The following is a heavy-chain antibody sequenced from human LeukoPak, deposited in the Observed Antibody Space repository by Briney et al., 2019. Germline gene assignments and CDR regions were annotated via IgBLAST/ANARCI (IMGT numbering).Heavy chain of an antibody. D-gene: IGHD1-26*01. CDR2: IWYDGSNE. Sequence: HPGRCLRPSCAAAGFTFSSYGMHWVRQAPGKGLEWGAVIWYDGSNEYCADSVKGRFTTSRDNSKNTLYLQMNSLRAEDTAVYYCARDHEWGRAYFDYWGQGTLVTVSS. V-gene: IGHV3-33*01. CDR1: GFTFSSYG. CDR3: ARDHEWGRAYFDY. J-gene: IGHJ4*02.